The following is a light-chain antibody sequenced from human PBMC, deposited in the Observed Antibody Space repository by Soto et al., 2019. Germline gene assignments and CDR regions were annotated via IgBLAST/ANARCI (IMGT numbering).Light chain of an antibody. Sequence: DIQMTQSPSSLSASVGDRVTITCRASQSMSTYLNWFQQKLGKAPKVLIYGASSLQSGVPSSFSGSGSGTDFTLTISSLQPEDVATYYCQQRYNTPLTFGGGTKVEIK. V-gene: IGKV1-39*01. CDR1: QSMSTY. J-gene: IGKJ4*01. CDR2: GAS. CDR3: QQRYNTPLT.